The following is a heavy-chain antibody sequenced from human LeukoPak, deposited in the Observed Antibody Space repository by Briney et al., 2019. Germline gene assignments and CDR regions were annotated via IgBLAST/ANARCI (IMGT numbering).Heavy chain of an antibody. D-gene: IGHD1-1*01. V-gene: IGHV3-11*04. CDR3: ARVPRTVRI. J-gene: IGHJ4*02. CDR1: GFTFSDNY. CDR2: ISGNGGVI. Sequence: PGGSLRLSCAASGFTFSDNYMTWVRQAPGKGLEWLSYISGNGGVIQYADSVKGRFTISRDNAKNLLYLQMDSLRVEDTAIYYCARVPRTVRIWGQGTLVTVSS.